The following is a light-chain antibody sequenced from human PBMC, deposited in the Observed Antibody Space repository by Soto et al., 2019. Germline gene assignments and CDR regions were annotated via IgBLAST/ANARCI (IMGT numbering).Light chain of an antibody. CDR1: KSNIGDNP. CDR3: ATWDDSLNGWV. Sequence: QSVLTQPPSASGTPGPRVIISCSGSKSNIGDNPVNWFQQFPGTAPKLLIFSNDERPSGVPERFSGSKSGASASLAISGLQSDDEADYSCATWDDSLNGWVFGGGTKLTVL. CDR2: SND. V-gene: IGLV1-44*01. J-gene: IGLJ3*02.